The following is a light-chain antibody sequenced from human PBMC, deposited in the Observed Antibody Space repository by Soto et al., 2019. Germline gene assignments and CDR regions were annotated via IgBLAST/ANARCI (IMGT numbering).Light chain of an antibody. CDR1: SSDVGGYDY. V-gene: IGLV2-14*01. J-gene: IGLJ3*02. CDR3: SSYTNSNTWV. Sequence: QSALTQPASVSRSPGQSITISCTGTSSDVGGYDYVSWYQQHPGKAPKLMIYEVRNRPSGVSNRFSGSKSGNTASLTISGLQAEDEADYYCSSYTNSNTWVFGGGTKLTVL. CDR2: EVR.